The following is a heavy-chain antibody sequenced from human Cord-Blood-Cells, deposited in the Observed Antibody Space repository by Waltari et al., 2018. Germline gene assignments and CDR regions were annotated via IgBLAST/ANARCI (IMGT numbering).Heavy chain of an antibody. J-gene: IGHJ4*02. V-gene: IGHV4-39*01. CDR1: GGSISSSSYY. CDR2: IYYSGST. D-gene: IGHD5-12*01. CDR3: ASLIVATIDY. Sequence: QLQLQESGPGLVKPSETLSLTCTVSGGSISSSSYYWGWIRQPPGKGLEWIGSIYYSGSTYYNQTVKSRVTISVDTSKNQFSLKLSSVTAADTAVYYCASLIVATIDYWGQGTLVTVSS.